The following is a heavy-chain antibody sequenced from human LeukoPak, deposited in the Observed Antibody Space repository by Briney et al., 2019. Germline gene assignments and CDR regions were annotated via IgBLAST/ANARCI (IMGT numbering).Heavy chain of an antibody. CDR3: ANDRGYYDSSGYYY. CDR1: GFTFSSYA. Sequence: GGSLRLSCAASGFTFSSYAMSWVRQAPGKGLEWVSAISGSGGSTYYADSVKGRFTISRDNSKNTLYLQMNSLRAEDTAVYYCANDRGYYDSSGYYYWGQGTLVTVSS. CDR2: ISGSGGST. V-gene: IGHV3-23*01. J-gene: IGHJ4*02. D-gene: IGHD3-22*01.